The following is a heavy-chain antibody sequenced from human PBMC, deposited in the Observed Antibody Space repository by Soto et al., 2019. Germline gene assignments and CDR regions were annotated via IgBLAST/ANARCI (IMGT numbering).Heavy chain of an antibody. Sequence: GGSLRLSCAASGFTFSSYGMHWVRQAPGKGLEWVAVIWYDGSNKYYADSVKGRFTISRDNSKNTLYLQMNSLRAEDTAVYYCARSLLGYCSSTSCPHDAFDIWGQGTMVTVSS. CDR2: IWYDGSNK. V-gene: IGHV3-33*01. CDR1: GFTFSSYG. D-gene: IGHD2-2*01. CDR3: ARSLLGYCSSTSCPHDAFDI. J-gene: IGHJ3*02.